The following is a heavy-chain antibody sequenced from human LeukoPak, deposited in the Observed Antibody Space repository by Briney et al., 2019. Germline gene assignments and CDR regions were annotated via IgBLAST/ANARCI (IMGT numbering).Heavy chain of an antibody. CDR1: GFTVSSNY. CDR3: ARGTNIPEDHAFDI. V-gene: IGHV3-66*01. Sequence: GGSLRLSCAGSGFTVSSNYMSWVRQAPGEGLEWVSVIYTGGNTYYADSVKGRFTISRGNSKNTLYLQMNSLRAEDTAVYYCARGTNIPEDHAFDIWGQGTMVTVSS. J-gene: IGHJ3*02. D-gene: IGHD1-14*01. CDR2: IYTGGNT.